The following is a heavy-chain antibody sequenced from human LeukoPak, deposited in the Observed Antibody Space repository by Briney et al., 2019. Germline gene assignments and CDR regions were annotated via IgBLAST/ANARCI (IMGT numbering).Heavy chain of an antibody. J-gene: IGHJ6*03. CDR3: ARVGYTNSFGYYYYYMDV. D-gene: IGHD4-11*01. CDR1: GFTFSSYS. Sequence: GGSLRLSCAASGFTFSSYSMNWVCQAPGKGLEWVSSISGSGTYIYYADTVQCRFTISRDNAKNSLYLQMNSLRAEDTAVYYCARVGYTNSFGYYYYYMDVWAKGTMVTVSS. CDR2: ISGSGTYI. V-gene: IGHV3-21*01.